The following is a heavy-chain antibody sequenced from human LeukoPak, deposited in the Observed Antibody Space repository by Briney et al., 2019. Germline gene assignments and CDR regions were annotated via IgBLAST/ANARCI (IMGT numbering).Heavy chain of an antibody. D-gene: IGHD3-10*01. CDR1: GGSISSNNW. CDR3: ARTTTVRGTYYMDV. Sequence: SGTLSLTCTVSGGSISSNNWWSWVRQPPGKGLEWIGEIEHGGSTNYNPSLKSRVTISVDTSKNQFSLKLSSVTAADTAVYYCARTTTVRGTYYMDVWGKGTTVTISS. CDR2: IEHGGST. J-gene: IGHJ6*03. V-gene: IGHV4-4*02.